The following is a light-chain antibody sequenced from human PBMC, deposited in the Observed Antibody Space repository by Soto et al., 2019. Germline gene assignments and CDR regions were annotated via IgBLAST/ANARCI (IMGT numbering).Light chain of an antibody. CDR3: QSYDTRLSAHV. CDR1: SSNIGAGYD. Sequence: QSVLTQPPSVSGAPGQRVTVSCSGTSSNIGAGYDVHWYQQFPGTAPKLLIYGDNNRPSGVPDRFSGSKSGTSASLAITGLQAEDDADYYCQSYDTRLSAHVFGTGTKVTVL. J-gene: IGLJ1*01. CDR2: GDN. V-gene: IGLV1-40*01.